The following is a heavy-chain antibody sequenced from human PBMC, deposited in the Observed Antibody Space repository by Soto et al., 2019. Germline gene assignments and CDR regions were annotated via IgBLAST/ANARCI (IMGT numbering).Heavy chain of an antibody. V-gene: IGHV3-11*01. J-gene: IGHJ5*01. CDR1: GFIFRDWF. CDR2: ISKDSGRAT. Sequence: GGSLRLSCAASGFIFRDWFMSWIRQAPGKGLEWISYISKDSGRATRSADSVKGRFTISRDNAKNSLFLQMNNVKAEDAAVYYCARPDSGSYCGGDCYLYSWFDSWGQGTTVTVSS. D-gene: IGHD2-21*02. CDR3: ARPDSGSYCGGDCYLYSWFDS.